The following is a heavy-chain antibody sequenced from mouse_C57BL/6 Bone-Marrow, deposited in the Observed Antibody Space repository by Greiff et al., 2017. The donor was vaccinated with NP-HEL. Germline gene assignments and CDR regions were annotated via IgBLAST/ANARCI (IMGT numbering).Heavy chain of an antibody. CDR1: GYAFSSYW. D-gene: IGHD1-1*01. V-gene: IGHV1-80*01. J-gene: IGHJ1*03. CDR3: ARIYYYGSGYFDV. Sequence: VKLMESGAELVKPGASVKISCKASGYAFSSYWMNWVKQRPGKGLEWIGQIYPGDGDTNYNGKFKGKATLTADKSSSTAYMQLSSLTSEDSAVYFCARIYYYGSGYFDVWGTGTTVTVSS. CDR2: IYPGDGDT.